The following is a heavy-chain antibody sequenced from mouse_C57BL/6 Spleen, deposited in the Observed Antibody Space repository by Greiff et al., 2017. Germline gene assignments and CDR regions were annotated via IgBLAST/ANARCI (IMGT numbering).Heavy chain of an antibody. V-gene: IGHV5-16*01. D-gene: IGHD1-1*01. CDR3: ARDSPYYYGSSFWYFDV. J-gene: IGHJ1*03. CDR1: GFTFSDYY. CDR2: INYDGSST. Sequence: EVMLVESEGGLVQPGSSMKLSCTASGFTFSDYYVAWVRQVPEKGLEWVANINYDGSSTYYLDSLKSRFIISRDNAKNILYLQMSSLKSEDTATYYCARDSPYYYGSSFWYFDVWGTGTTVTVSS.